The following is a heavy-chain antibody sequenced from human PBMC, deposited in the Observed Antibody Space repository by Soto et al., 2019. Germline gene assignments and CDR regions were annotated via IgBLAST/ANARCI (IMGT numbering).Heavy chain of an antibody. D-gene: IGHD1-20*01. V-gene: IGHV1-18*01. CDR1: GYTFTSYG. CDR2: ISAYNGNT. Sequence: ASVKVSCKASGYTFTSYGISWVRQAPGQGLEWMGWISAYNGNTNYAQKLQGRVTMTTDTSTSTACMELRSLRSDDTAGYYCARDGVEITGTTRYFDYWGQGTLVTVSS. CDR3: ARDGVEITGTTRYFDY. J-gene: IGHJ4*02.